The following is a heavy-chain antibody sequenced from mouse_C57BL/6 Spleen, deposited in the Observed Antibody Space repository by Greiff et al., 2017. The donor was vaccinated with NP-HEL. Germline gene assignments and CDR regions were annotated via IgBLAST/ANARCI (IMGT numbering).Heavy chain of an antibody. J-gene: IGHJ1*03. V-gene: IGHV7-3*01. CDR2: IRNKANGYTT. CDR1: GFTFTDYY. CDR3: ARYGGRGYFDV. D-gene: IGHD3-3*01. Sequence: DVMLVESGGGLVQPGGSLSLSCAASGFTFTDYYMSWVRQPPGKALEWLGFIRNKANGYTTEYSASVKGRFTISRDNSQSILYLQMNALRAEDSATYYCARYGGRGYFDVWGTGTTVTVSS.